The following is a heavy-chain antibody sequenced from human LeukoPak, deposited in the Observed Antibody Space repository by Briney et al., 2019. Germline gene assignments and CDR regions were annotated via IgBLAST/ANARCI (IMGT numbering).Heavy chain of an antibody. CDR2: IYPGDSDT. J-gene: IGHJ4*02. V-gene: IGHV5-51*01. Sequence: GESLKISCKGYGYTFTNYWIGWVRQMPGKGLEWMGIIYPGDSDTRYSPSFQGQVTISADKSISTAYLQWSSLKATDTAMYYCARRRDGYNYVGTDYWGQGTLVTVSS. CDR1: GYTFTNYW. D-gene: IGHD5-24*01. CDR3: ARRRDGYNYVGTDY.